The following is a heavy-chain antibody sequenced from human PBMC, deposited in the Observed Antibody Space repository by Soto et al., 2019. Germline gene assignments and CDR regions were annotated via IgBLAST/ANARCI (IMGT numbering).Heavy chain of an antibody. CDR2: LKSRTDGGTT. Sequence: EVQLVESGGGLVQPGGSLRLSCAASGFTFNNAWMNWVRQAPGKGLEWVGRLKSRTDGGTTDYAAPVKGRFTISRDDSKNTLYLHMNSLKVEDTAVYYCYAYHVANWGQGTLVTVSS. D-gene: IGHD3-10*02. V-gene: IGHV3-15*07. J-gene: IGHJ4*02. CDR3: YAYHVAN. CDR1: GFTFNNAW.